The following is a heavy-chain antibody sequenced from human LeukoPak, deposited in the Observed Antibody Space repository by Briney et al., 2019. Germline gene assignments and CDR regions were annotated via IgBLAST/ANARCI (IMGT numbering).Heavy chain of an antibody. V-gene: IGHV4-31*11. D-gene: IGHD4-23*01. Sequence: SETLSLTCAVYGGSFSGYYWSWIRQHPGKGLEWIGYIYYSGSTYYNPSLKSRVTISVDTSKNQFSLKLSSVTAADTAVYYCAREYGGNKAFDIWGQGTMVTVSS. CDR1: GGSFSGYY. CDR2: IYYSGST. CDR3: AREYGGNKAFDI. J-gene: IGHJ3*02.